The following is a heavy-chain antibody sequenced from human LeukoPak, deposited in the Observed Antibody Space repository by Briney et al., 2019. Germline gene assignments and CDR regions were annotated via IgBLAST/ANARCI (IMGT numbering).Heavy chain of an antibody. Sequence: SETLSLTCSVSGDSITGFYWSWIRQPPGRGLEWIGYIYTSTGSPNYSPSLKSRLSTSIDTSMNQLFLKLSSVTAADTAVYYCARHKLGMSWGYYFDYWGQGALVTVSS. CDR2: IYTSTGSP. J-gene: IGHJ4*02. D-gene: IGHD6-13*01. CDR3: ARHKLGMSWGYYFDY. CDR1: GDSITGFY. V-gene: IGHV4-4*09.